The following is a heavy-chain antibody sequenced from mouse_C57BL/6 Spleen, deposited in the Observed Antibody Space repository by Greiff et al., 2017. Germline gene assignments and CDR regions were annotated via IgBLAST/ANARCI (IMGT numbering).Heavy chain of an antibody. Sequence: VKVVESGPGLVAPSQSLSITCTVSGFSLTSYGVDWVRQPPGKGLEWLGVIWGGGSTNYNSALMSRLSISKDNSKSQVFLKMNSLQTDDTAMYYCAKHSPNHYGSWYAMDYWGQGTSVTVSS. J-gene: IGHJ4*01. CDR3: AKHSPNHYGSWYAMDY. D-gene: IGHD1-1*01. CDR2: IWGGGST. CDR1: GFSLTSYG. V-gene: IGHV2-9*01.